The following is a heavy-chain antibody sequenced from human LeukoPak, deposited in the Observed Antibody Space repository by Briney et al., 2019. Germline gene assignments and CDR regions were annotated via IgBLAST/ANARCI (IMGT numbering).Heavy chain of an antibody. D-gene: IGHD6-13*01. CDR2: ITSSGSMI. J-gene: IGHJ3*02. Sequence: GGSLRLSCAASGFTFSSYNMNWVRQAPGKGLEWVSYITSSGSMIYYADSVKGRFTISRDNAKNSLYLQMNSLRAEDTAVYYCARGLYSSSYDAFDIWGQGTMVTVSS. CDR3: ARGLYSSSYDAFDI. V-gene: IGHV3-48*01. CDR1: GFTFSSYN.